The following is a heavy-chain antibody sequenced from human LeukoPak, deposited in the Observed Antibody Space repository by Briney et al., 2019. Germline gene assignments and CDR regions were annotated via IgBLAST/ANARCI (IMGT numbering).Heavy chain of an antibody. V-gene: IGHV1-2*06. CDR2: INPNSGGT. CDR1: GYTFTGYY. D-gene: IGHD2-21*02. Sequence: ASVKVSCKASGYTFTGYYMHWVRQAPGQGLEWMGRINPNSGGTNYAQKFQGRVTMTRDTSTSTVYMELSSLRSEDTAVYYCAINAIGKVTPIDYWGQGTLVTVSS. CDR3: AINAIGKVTPIDY. J-gene: IGHJ4*02.